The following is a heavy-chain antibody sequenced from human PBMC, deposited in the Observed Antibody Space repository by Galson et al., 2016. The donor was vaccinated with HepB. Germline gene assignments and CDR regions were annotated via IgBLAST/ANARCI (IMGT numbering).Heavy chain of an antibody. CDR2: ISAYGGKT. V-gene: IGHV1-18*01. D-gene: IGHD3-3*01. CDR3: ARGVEEDFWSGYSADYFDY. Sequence: SVKVSCKASGYSFRNYGITWVRQAPGQGLEWMRWISAYGGKTVYAQRFQGRLTMTTETSTTTASMELRNLRSDDTAVYYCARGVEEDFWSGYSADYFDYWGQGTLVTVSS. CDR1: GYSFRNYG. J-gene: IGHJ4*02.